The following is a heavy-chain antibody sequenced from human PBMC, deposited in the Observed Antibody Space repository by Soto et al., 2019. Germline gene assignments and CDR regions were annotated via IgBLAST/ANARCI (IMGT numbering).Heavy chain of an antibody. CDR3: ARVAKPWNPPEDLWFDP. Sequence: QPGGSLRLSCAASGFTFSSYAMHWVRQAPGKGLEWVAVLSYDGSNKYYADSVKGRFTISRDNSKNTLYLQMNSLRAEDTAVYYCARVAKPWNPPEDLWFDPWGQGTLVTVSS. D-gene: IGHD1-1*01. CDR1: GFTFSSYA. CDR2: LSYDGSNK. J-gene: IGHJ5*02. V-gene: IGHV3-30-3*01.